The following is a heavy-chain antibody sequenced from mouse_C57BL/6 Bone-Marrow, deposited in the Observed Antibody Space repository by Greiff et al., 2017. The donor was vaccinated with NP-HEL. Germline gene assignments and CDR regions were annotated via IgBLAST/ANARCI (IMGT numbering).Heavy chain of an antibody. D-gene: IGHD3-1*01. CDR1: GYTFPGYW. CDR2: ILPGSGST. V-gene: IGHV1-9*01. J-gene: IGHJ4*01. Sequence: VQLQQSGAELMKPGASVKLSCKATGYTFPGYWIAWVKQRPGHCLEWIGEILPGSGSTNYNEKFKDKATFTAETSSNTADMQLSRLTTDDSAIDYCGTGLAMDYWGQGTAVTVSS. CDR3: GTGLAMDY.